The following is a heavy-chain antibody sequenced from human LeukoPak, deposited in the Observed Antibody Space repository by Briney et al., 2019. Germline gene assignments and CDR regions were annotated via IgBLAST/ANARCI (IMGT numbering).Heavy chain of an antibody. CDR1: GFTFSSYG. CDR3: AVWGPYSSGWYLFTQYYFDY. D-gene: IGHD6-19*01. CDR2: IWYDGSNK. Sequence: GGSLRLSCAASGFTFSSYGMHWVRQAPGKGLEWVAVIWYDGSNKYYADSVKGRFTISRDNSKNTLYLQMNSLRAEDTAVYYCAVWGPYSSGWYLFTQYYFDYWGQGTLVTVSS. J-gene: IGHJ4*02. V-gene: IGHV3-33*01.